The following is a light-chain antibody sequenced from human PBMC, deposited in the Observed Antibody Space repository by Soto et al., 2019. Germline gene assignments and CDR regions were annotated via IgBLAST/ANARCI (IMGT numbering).Light chain of an antibody. CDR2: GTS. V-gene: IGKV3-15*01. Sequence: ETLMTQSLATLSVSPCERATLSARASQRVRSDLARDQQKPGQAPRLLIYGTSTRATGIPARFSGSGSGTEFTLTISSLRSEDVAVYYCQQYDNWPPTFGQGTRLETK. J-gene: IGKJ5*01. CDR1: QRVRSD. CDR3: QQYDNWPPT.